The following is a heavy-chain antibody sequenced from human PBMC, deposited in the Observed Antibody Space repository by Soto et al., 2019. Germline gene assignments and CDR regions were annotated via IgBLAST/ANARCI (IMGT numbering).Heavy chain of an antibody. Sequence: PGWSLRLCCQASVFNFDNYGMHWFRQAPGKGLEWVAVITYDGSFQYYADSVKGRFTISRDNSKNTLFLHLNTLKPEDTAVYHCAKDRVGGTFYTPLGFWGQGTLVTVSS. D-gene: IGHD1-7*01. CDR1: VFNFDNYG. CDR3: AKDRVGGTFYTPLGF. CDR2: ITYDGSFQ. J-gene: IGHJ4*02. V-gene: IGHV3-30*18.